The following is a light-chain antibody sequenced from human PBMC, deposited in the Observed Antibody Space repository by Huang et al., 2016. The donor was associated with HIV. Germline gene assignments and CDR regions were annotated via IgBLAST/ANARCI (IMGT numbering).Light chain of an antibody. Sequence: DIVMTQSPDSLAVSLGERATINCKSSQSLLYRSNNKNYLAWYHKKPGQPPKLLIYWASTRESGVPDRFSGSGSGTDFTLTISSLQTEDVAVYHCQQFYSTPITFGQGTRLEIK. CDR3: QQFYSTPIT. CDR1: QSLLYRSNNKNY. V-gene: IGKV4-1*01. CDR2: WAS. J-gene: IGKJ5*01.